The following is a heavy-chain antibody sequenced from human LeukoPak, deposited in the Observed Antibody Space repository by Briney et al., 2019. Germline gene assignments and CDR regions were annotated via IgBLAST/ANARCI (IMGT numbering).Heavy chain of an antibody. CDR2: IYPGYSDT. V-gene: IGHV5-51*01. J-gene: IGHJ4*02. CDR3: ARFALSSSLDY. D-gene: IGHD6-13*01. CDR1: GFIFSKAW. Sequence: GGSLRLSCTASGFIFSKAWMSWVRQAPGKGLEWMGIIYPGYSDTRYSPSFQGQVTFSVDTSTSTVYLQWSSLKASDTAIYYCARFALSSSLDYWGQGTLVTVSP.